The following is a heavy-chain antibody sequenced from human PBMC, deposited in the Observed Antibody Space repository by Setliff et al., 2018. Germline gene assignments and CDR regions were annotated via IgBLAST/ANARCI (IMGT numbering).Heavy chain of an antibody. D-gene: IGHD5-12*01. CDR3: ARGGTFRYFDY. J-gene: IGHJ4*02. CDR2: IYSNGRT. V-gene: IGHV4-61*09. Sequence: PSETLSLTCTVSGGSISSDSHYWAWVRQPAGKGLELIGQIYSNGRTYYNPSLKSRLTISLDTSKNQFSLRLNSMTAADTAVYYCARGGTFRYFDYWGQGTPVTVS. CDR1: GGSISSDSHY.